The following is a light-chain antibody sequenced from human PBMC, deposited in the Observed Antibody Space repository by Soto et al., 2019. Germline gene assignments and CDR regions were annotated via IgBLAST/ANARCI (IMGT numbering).Light chain of an antibody. Sequence: NFMLTQPHSVSESPGKTVTISCTRSSGSIASIYVQWYQQRPGSAPTTVIYEDNQRPSGVPDRFSGSIDSSSNSASLTISGLKTEDEADYYCQSYDSSNHVVFGGGTKLTV. CDR2: EDN. CDR3: QSYDSSNHVV. J-gene: IGLJ2*01. CDR1: SGSIASIY. V-gene: IGLV6-57*04.